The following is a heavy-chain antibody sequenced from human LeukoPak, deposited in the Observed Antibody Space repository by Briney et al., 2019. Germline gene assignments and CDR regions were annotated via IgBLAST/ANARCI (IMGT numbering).Heavy chain of an antibody. D-gene: IGHD6-13*01. V-gene: IGHV1-69*05. CDR1: GGTFSSYA. CDR3: ARGGQLVDYYYYMDV. Sequence: SVKVSCKASGGTFSSYAISWVRQAPGQGLEWMGGIIPIFGTANYAQKFQGRVTITRNTSISTAYMELSSLRSEDTAVHYCARGGQLVDYYYYMDVWGKGTTVTVSS. J-gene: IGHJ6*03. CDR2: IIPIFGTA.